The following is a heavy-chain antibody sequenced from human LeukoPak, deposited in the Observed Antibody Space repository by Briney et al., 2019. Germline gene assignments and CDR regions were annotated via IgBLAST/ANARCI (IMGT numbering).Heavy chain of an antibody. CDR3: ARRSRSGFFDY. J-gene: IGHJ4*02. Sequence: KPSETLSLTCAVSGGSINSNTYYWGWIRQPPGKGLEWVGSVYSSGGTSYNPSLRSRVAISVDTSKNQFSLRLSSVTAPDSAVYYWARRSRSGFFDYWGQGTLVTVSS. CDR2: VYSSGGT. D-gene: IGHD3-10*01. V-gene: IGHV4-39*01. CDR1: GGSINSNTYY.